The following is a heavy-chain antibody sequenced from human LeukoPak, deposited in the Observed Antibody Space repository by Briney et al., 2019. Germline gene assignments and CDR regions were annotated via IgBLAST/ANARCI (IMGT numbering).Heavy chain of an antibody. Sequence: GGSLRLSCAASGFTFSTYAVNWVRKAPGKGLEWVSAISSSGGTTYYADSVKGRFSISRDNSKNTLYLQMNSLRAEDTAVYFCVRDSLVRWGSWGQGTLVIVS. CDR3: VRDSLVRWGS. CDR1: GFTFSTYA. J-gene: IGHJ5*02. D-gene: IGHD6-6*01. CDR2: ISSSGGTT. V-gene: IGHV3-23*01.